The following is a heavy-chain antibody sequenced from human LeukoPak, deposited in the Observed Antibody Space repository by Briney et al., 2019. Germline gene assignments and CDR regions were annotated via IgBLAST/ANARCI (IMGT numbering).Heavy chain of an antibody. J-gene: IGHJ4*02. CDR3: VKDRYSSSWYPDY. CDR2: SSSNGGST. Sequence: QPGGSLRLSCSASGFPFSNFATHWVRQAPGKGLEYVSGSSSNGGSTYYADSVKGRFTISRDNSKNTLYLQMSSLRTEDTAVYYCVKDRYSSSWYPDYWGQGTLVTVSS. CDR1: GFPFSNFA. V-gene: IGHV3-64D*09. D-gene: IGHD6-13*01.